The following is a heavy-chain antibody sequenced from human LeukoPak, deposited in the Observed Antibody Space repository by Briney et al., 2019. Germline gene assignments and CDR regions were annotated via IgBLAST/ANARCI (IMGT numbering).Heavy chain of an antibody. CDR1: GFTFSSYG. CDR2: ISGNGGST. Sequence: SGGSLRLSCAASGFTFSSYGMSWVRQAPGKGLEWVSTISGNGGSTYYADSVKVRFAISRDNSMNTLYLQMNSLRAEDTAIYYCAKGNRYCSSTSCYQTSFDYWGQGTLVTVSS. V-gene: IGHV3-23*01. CDR3: AKGNRYCSSTSCYQTSFDY. J-gene: IGHJ4*02. D-gene: IGHD2-2*01.